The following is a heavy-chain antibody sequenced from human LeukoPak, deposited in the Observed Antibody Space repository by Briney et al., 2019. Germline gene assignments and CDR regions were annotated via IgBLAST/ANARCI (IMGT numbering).Heavy chain of an antibody. CDR1: GFTFSNYW. V-gene: IGHV3-30*03. J-gene: IGHJ4*02. D-gene: IGHD3-22*01. Sequence: GGSLRLSCAASGFTFSNYWMHWVRQAPGKGLEWVAVIFYDGSTKYYGDSVKGRFTISRDNSKKTLYLQMNSLRTEDTAVYYCARDPRGPTGYDSRGRDSFDYWGQGTLVTVSS. CDR3: ARDPRGPTGYDSRGRDSFDY. CDR2: IFYDGSTK.